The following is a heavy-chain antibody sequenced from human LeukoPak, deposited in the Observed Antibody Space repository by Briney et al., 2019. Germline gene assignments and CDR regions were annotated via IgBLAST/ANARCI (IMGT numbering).Heavy chain of an antibody. D-gene: IGHD5-24*01. CDR1: GFTFSSYA. CDR3: ARAGGGYNYDDH. V-gene: IGHV3-48*02. J-gene: IGHJ4*02. CDR2: ISGGSGTI. Sequence: GGSLRLSCAASGFTFSSYAMHWVRQAPGKGLEWVSYISGGSGTIYYADSVKGRFTISRDNAKNSLYLQMNSLRDEDTAVYYCARAGGGYNYDDHWGQGTLVTVTS.